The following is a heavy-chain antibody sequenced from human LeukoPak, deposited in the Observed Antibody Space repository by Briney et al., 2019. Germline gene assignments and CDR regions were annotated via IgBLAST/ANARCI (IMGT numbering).Heavy chain of an antibody. J-gene: IGHJ2*01. V-gene: IGHV1-46*01. CDR2: INPSGGST. CDR1: GYTFTSYY. D-gene: IGHD4-23*01. Sequence: GSSVKVSCKASGYTFTSYYMHWVRQAPAQGLEWMGIINPSGGSTSYAQKFQGRVTMTRDTSTSTVYMELSSLRSEDTAVYYCARVGGNSGGYFDLWGRGTLVTVSS. CDR3: ARVGGNSGGYFDL.